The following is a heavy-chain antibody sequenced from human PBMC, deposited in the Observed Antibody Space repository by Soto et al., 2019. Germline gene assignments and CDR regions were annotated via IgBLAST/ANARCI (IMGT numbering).Heavy chain of an antibody. CDR1: GFTFDNYA. Sequence: EMKLVESGGGLVQPGRSLRLSCAASGFTFDNYAVHWVRQAPGKGLEWVSGISWNSGIIDYADSVKGRFTISRDNXXXXXXXXXXXXXXXXXXXXXXXXXXXXXXXXXNXAFDMWGQGTMVSVSA. V-gene: IGHV3-9*01. J-gene: IGHJ3*02. CDR2: ISWNSGII. CDR3: XXXXXXXXXXXNXAFDM.